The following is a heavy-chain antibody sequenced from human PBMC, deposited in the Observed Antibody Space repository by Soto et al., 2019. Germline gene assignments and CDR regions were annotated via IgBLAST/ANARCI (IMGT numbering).Heavy chain of an antibody. CDR3: ATLSPYYHYAMDV. Sequence: ASVKVSCKASGYTRSGLNWVRQSPGQGLEWMGWISGHTSKTKYAQRFQGRVTMTTDASTTTAYMELTSLRSDDTAVYYCATLSPYYHYAMDVLGQGT. CDR2: ISGHTSKT. CDR1: GYTRSG. J-gene: IGHJ6*01. V-gene: IGHV1-18*01.